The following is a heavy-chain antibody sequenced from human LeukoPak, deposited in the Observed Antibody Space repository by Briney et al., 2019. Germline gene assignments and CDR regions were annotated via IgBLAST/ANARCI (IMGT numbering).Heavy chain of an antibody. CDR1: GGSISSGGYY. J-gene: IGHJ6*02. D-gene: IGHD1-26*01. Sequence: PSQTLSLTCTVSGGSISSGGYYWSWIRQHPRKGLEWIGYIYYGGSTYYNPSLKSRVTISVDTSKNQFSLKLSSVTAADTAVYYCARDSPALYGSGMDVCGQGTTVTVSS. V-gene: IGHV4-31*03. CDR2: IYYGGST. CDR3: ARDSPALYGSGMDV.